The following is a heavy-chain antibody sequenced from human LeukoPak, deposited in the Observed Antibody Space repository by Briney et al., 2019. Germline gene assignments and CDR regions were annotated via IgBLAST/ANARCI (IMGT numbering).Heavy chain of an antibody. J-gene: IGHJ4*02. CDR3: ARSNGVTTVAPFDY. V-gene: IGHV3-53*01. CDR1: GFTVSSKY. CDR2: IYSNGDT. Sequence: GGSLRLSCAASGFTVSSKYMSWVRQAPGKGLEWVSVIYSNGDTYYADSVKGRFTISRDNSKNTLYLQMNSLRAEDTAVYHCARSNGVTTVAPFDYWGQGTVVTVSS. D-gene: IGHD4-23*01.